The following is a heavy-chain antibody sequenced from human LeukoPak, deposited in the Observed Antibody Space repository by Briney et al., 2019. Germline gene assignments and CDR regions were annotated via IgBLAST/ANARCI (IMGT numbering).Heavy chain of an antibody. Sequence: GGSLRLSCAASGFTFSTSWMSWVREAPGKGLEWVANIQQDGSAKYYVDSVKGRFTISRDNAKNSLYLQMNSLRAEDTAVYYCARFSLYDNSGYYSWLFDFWGQGTLVTVSS. CDR1: GFTFSTSW. CDR3: ARFSLYDNSGYYSWLFDF. V-gene: IGHV3-7*01. CDR2: IQQDGSAK. D-gene: IGHD3-22*01. J-gene: IGHJ4*02.